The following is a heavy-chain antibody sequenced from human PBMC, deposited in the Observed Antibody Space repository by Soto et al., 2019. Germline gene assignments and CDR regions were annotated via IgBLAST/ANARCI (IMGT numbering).Heavy chain of an antibody. J-gene: IGHJ4*02. CDR1: GDRFTSYW. D-gene: IGHD6-19*01. CDR2: MYPGDSDT. CDR3: ARHGKYSSGWSSFDC. V-gene: IGHV5-51*01. Sequence: GQSLKISCTGSGDRFTSYWIGWVRPMTGKGLEWMGIMYPGDSDTRYSPSFQGQVTISADKSITTAFLQWSSLKASDTAMYYCARHGKYSSGWSSFDCWGQGTLVTVS.